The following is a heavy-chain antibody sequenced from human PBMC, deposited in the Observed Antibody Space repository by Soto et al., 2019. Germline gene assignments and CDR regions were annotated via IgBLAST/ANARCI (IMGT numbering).Heavy chain of an antibody. CDR2: TYYRSKWYN. CDR3: ARGTGQFNYYYYGMDV. V-gene: IGHV6-1*01. J-gene: IGHJ6*02. CDR1: GDSVSSNSAA. Sequence: PSQTLSLTCAISGDSVSSNSAAWNWIRQSPSRGLEWLGRTYYRSKWYNDYAVSVKSRITINPDTSKNQFSLQLNSVTPEDTAVYYCARGTGQFNYYYYGMDVWGQGTTVTVSS.